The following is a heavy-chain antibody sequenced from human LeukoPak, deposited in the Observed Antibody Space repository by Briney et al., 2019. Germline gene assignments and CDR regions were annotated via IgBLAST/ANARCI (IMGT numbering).Heavy chain of an antibody. CDR2: IFHSGST. V-gene: IGHV4-38-2*01. CDR3: PSYWMVYAIFDY. D-gene: IGHD2-8*01. Sequence: LGTPCLTCAVPGDSISSGYYWAWIRQPPGKGLEWFGSIFHSGSTYYNPSLKSRVTTSLDTSTNQYSLKLSSVTAADTAVYYRPSYWMVYAIFDYWGPGTLVTASS. J-gene: IGHJ4*01. CDR1: GDSISSGYY.